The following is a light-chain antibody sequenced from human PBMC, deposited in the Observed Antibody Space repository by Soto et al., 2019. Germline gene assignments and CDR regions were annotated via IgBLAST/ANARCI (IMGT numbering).Light chain of an antibody. CDR1: QSINSW. Sequence: DIQMTQSPYTLSASVGDRVTITCRASQSINSWLAWYQQKPGKAPKLLLYKASSLESGVPSRFSGSGSGTEFTLTICSLQPDDFATYYCQQSNLYWTFGQGTKVDIK. CDR2: KAS. V-gene: IGKV1-5*03. J-gene: IGKJ1*01. CDR3: QQSNLYWT.